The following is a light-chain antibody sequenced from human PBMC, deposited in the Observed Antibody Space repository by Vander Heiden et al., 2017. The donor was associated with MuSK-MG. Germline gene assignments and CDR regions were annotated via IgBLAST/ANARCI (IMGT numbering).Light chain of an antibody. J-gene: IGKJ1*01. V-gene: IGKV1-6*01. Sequence: AIQMTQSPSSLSASVGDRVTITCRASQGIRNALGWYQQKPGKAPKLLIYAASSLQSGVPSRFSGSGSGTDFTLAISSLQPEDFATYYCLQDDNYPLTFGQGTKVEIK. CDR2: AAS. CDR3: LQDDNYPLT. CDR1: QGIRNA.